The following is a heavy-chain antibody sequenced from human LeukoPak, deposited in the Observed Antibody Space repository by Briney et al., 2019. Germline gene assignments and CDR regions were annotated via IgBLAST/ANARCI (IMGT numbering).Heavy chain of an antibody. CDR1: GGSIGNYY. J-gene: IGHJ4*02. CDR2: VHYSGYS. V-gene: IGHV4-59*01. D-gene: IGHD2/OR15-2a*01. CDR3: AREACNLYLDD. Sequence: PSETLSLTCTVSGGSIGNYYWTWIRQSPGKGLEWIGYVHYSGYSDYNPSLKSRVSISLDTSKIQFSLELMSVTAADTAVYYCAREACNLYLDDWGLGTLVTVSS.